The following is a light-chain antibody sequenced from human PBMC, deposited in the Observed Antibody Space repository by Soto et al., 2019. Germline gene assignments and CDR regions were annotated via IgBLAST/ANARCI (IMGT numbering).Light chain of an antibody. CDR2: GAS. CDR3: QQYNDWPDT. Sequence: EMVMTQSPATLSVSPGERATFSCRASQSVSSNLAWYQQKPGQAPRLLIHGASTRATGIPVRFSGSGSGTEFTLTISSLQSEDFAVYYCQQYNDWPDTFGQGTKVDIK. V-gene: IGKV3-15*01. J-gene: IGKJ2*01. CDR1: QSVSSN.